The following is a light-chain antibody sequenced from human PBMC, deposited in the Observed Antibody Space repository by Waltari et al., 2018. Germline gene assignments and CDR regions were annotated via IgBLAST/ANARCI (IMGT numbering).Light chain of an antibody. CDR3: MQSIQLPFT. J-gene: IGKJ3*01. V-gene: IGKV2D-29*01. Sequence: DLVMTQTQLSLSVSRGQQASISCKSSQSLLHSDGKTYLYWYLQNSGQPPQLLIYEISNRFSGVPDRFRGSGSRTDFILKISRVEAEDLGIYYGMQSIQLPFTFGPGTKVDIK. CDR1: QSLLHSDGKTY. CDR2: EIS.